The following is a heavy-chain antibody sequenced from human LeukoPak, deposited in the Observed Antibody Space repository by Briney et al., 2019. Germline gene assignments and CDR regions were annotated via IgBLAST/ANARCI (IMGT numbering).Heavy chain of an antibody. CDR1: GFTFSNYS. J-gene: IGHJ4*02. CDR3: ARDYGSGWFGY. V-gene: IGHV3-48*01. Sequence: GGSLRLSCAASGFTFSNYSMNWVRQAPGKGLEWVSYISSSSSTIYYADSVKGRFTISRDNAKNSLYLQMNSLRAEDTAVYYCARDYGSGWFGYWGQGTLVTVSS. CDR2: ISSSSSTI. D-gene: IGHD6-19*01.